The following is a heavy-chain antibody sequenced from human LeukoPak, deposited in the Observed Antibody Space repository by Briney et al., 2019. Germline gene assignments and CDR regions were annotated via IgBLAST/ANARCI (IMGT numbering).Heavy chain of an antibody. CDR1: GGSITNYY. J-gene: IGHJ1*01. D-gene: IGHD3-22*01. V-gene: IGHV4-59*13. CDR2: IYYSGST. Sequence: SETLSLTCTVSGGSITNYYWSWIRQPPGKGLGWIGYIYYSGSTSYNPSLKSRVTISVDTSKNQFSLKLSSVTAADTAVYYCVRDHYYDSSGYTFRYWGQGTLVTVSS. CDR3: VRDHYYDSSGYTFRY.